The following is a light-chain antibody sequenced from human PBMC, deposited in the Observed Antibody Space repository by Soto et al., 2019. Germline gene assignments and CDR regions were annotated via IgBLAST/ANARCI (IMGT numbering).Light chain of an antibody. CDR2: GVS. V-gene: IGKV1D-12*01. Sequence: IQMTQSPSSVSASVGDTVTITCRANQDLDQWLAWYQQKPGKAPKLLIYGVSSLERGVPSRFSGSRSGTDFALTISSLQPEDVATYYCHQAHTFLHTFGPGTRV. J-gene: IGKJ3*01. CDR1: QDLDQW. CDR3: HQAHTFLHT.